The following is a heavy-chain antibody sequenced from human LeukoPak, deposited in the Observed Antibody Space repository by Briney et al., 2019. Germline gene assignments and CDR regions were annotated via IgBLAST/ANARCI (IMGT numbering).Heavy chain of an antibody. CDR3: ARDRRTYYYDSSGYPNWFDP. J-gene: IGHJ5*02. CDR1: GDSVSSNSAA. D-gene: IGHD3-22*01. V-gene: IGHV6-1*01. Sequence: SQTLSLTCAISGDSVSSNSAAWNWIRQSPSRGLEWLGRTYYRSKWYNDYAVSGKSRISVNPDTSKNQFSLQLNSVTPEDTALYYCARDRRTYYYDSSGYPNWFDPWGQGTLVTVSS. CDR2: TYYRSKWYN.